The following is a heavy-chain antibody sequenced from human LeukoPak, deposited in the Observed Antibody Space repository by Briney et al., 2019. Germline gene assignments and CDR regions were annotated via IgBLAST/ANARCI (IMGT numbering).Heavy chain of an antibody. CDR2: IYHSGST. J-gene: IGHJ4*02. CDR3: ASRGYDESGLFH. CDR1: GGFISSGGYY. D-gene: IGHD3-3*01. V-gene: IGHV4-31*03. Sequence: SSETLSLTCTVSGGFISSGGYYWGWIRLPPGKGLEWIGYIYHSGSTYYNPSLKSRITISVDRSKNQFSLKLSSVTAADTAVYFCASRGYDESGLFHWGPGTLVTVSS.